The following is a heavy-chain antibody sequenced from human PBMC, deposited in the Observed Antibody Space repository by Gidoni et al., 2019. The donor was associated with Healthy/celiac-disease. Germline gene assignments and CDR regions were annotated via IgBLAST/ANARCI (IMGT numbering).Heavy chain of an antibody. CDR2: IYYSGST. CDR1: GGSISSYY. J-gene: IGHJ4*02. V-gene: IGHV4-59*07. Sequence: QVQLQESGPGLVKPSDTLSLTCTVPGGSISSYYWSWIRQPPGKGLEWIGYIYYSGSTIYNPSLKSRVTISVDTSKSQFSLKLSSVTAADTAVYYGARGQYSGSWYIPAAEKYYFDYWGQGTLVTVSS. D-gene: IGHD6-13*01. CDR3: ARGQYSGSWYIPAAEKYYFDY.